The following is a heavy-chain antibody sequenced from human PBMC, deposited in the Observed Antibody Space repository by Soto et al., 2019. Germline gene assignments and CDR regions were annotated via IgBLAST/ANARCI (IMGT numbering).Heavy chain of an antibody. D-gene: IGHD2-2*01. CDR2: IYTSGST. CDR1: GGSISSYY. CDR3: ARGNCSSPNCYSFSGYYGMDV. Sequence: SETLSLTCTVSGGSISSYYWSWIRQPAGKGLEWIGRIYTSGSTNYNPSLKSRVTMSLDTSKNQFSLKLTAVTASDTALYYCARGNCSSPNCYSFSGYYGMDVWGQGTTVTVSS. J-gene: IGHJ6*02. V-gene: IGHV4-4*07.